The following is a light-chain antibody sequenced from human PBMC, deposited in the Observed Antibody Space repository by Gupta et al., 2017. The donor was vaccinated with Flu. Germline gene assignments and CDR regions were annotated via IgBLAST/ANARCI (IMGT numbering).Light chain of an antibody. V-gene: IGKV1-39*01. CDR1: QSISSY. J-gene: IGKJ2*03. CDR2: AAS. Sequence: DIQLTQSPSSLSASVGDRVTLTCRASQSISSYLNWYQQKPGKAPKLLIYAASSLQSGVPSSFSGSGSGTEFTLTISSLQPEDFATYYCQQSYRIPYSFGQGTKLEIK. CDR3: QQSYRIPYS.